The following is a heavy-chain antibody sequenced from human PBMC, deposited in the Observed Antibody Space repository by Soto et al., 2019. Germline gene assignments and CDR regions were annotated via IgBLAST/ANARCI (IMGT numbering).Heavy chain of an antibody. V-gene: IGHV3-23*01. Sequence: PGGSLRLSCAASGFTFSSYAMSWVRQAPGKGLEWVSAISGSGGSTYYADSVKGRFTISRDNSKNTLYLQMNSLRAEDTAVYYCAKDPYSSSWPHYYYYGMDVWGQGTTVTVSS. J-gene: IGHJ6*02. CDR1: GFTFSSYA. CDR2: ISGSGGST. CDR3: AKDPYSSSWPHYYYYGMDV. D-gene: IGHD6-13*01.